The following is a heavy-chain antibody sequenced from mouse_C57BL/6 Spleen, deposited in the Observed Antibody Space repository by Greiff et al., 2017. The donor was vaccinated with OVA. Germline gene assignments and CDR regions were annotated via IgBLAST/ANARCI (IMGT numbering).Heavy chain of an antibody. J-gene: IGHJ3*01. Sequence: EVQLQQSGPELVKPGASVKITCKASGYTFTDYNMDWVKQSHGKSLEWIGDINPNNGGTIYNQKFKGKATLTVDKSSSTAYMELRSLTSEDTAVYYCARGNYGSSWGFAYWGQGTLVTVSA. D-gene: IGHD1-1*01. CDR2: INPNNGGT. V-gene: IGHV1-18*01. CDR1: GYTFTDYN. CDR3: ARGNYGSSWGFAY.